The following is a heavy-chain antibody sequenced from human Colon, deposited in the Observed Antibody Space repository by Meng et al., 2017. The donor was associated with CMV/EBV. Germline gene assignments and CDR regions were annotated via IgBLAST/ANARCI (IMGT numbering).Heavy chain of an antibody. CDR1: GGSINTYY. V-gene: IGHV4-59*01. J-gene: IGHJ6*02. D-gene: IGHD2-2*02. Sequence: LTCTVSGGSINTYYWSWIRQPPGKGLEWIGYVSYSGNTNYNPSLESRVTISVDTSKKQFSLNLSSVTAADTAVYYCARAAEPPFAVLPAAIPTYYGLDVWGQGTTVTVSS. CDR2: VSYSGNT. CDR3: ARAAEPPFAVLPAAIPTYYGLDV.